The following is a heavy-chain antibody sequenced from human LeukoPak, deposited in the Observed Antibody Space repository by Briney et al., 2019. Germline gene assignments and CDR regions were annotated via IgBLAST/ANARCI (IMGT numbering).Heavy chain of an antibody. CDR2: IIPIFGTA. D-gene: IGHD2-21*02. CDR3: ARHIYCGGDCYPLFDY. V-gene: IGHV1-69*05. Sequence: GASVKVSCKASGGTFSSYAISWVRQAPGQGLEWMGGIIPIFGTANYAQKFQGRVTITTDESTSTAYMELSSLRSEDTAVYYCARHIYCGGDCYPLFDYWGQGTLVTVSS. J-gene: IGHJ4*02. CDR1: GGTFSSYA.